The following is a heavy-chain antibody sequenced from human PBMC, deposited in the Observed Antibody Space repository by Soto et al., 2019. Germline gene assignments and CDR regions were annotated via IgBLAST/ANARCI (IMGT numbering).Heavy chain of an antibody. J-gene: IGHJ5*01. D-gene: IGHD5-12*01. CDR1: GFTFTDYY. CDR3: ARERAPDIRFDS. V-gene: IGHV3-11*01. Sequence: QVQLVESGGGLVKPAGSLRLSCAASGFTFTDYYMSWIRQIPGKGLEWISYISVRGDVIHYIDSVKGRFTISRDNAKNSVFLQMDSLRVEDSAIYYCARERAPDIRFDSWGQGTLVTVSS. CDR2: ISVRGDVI.